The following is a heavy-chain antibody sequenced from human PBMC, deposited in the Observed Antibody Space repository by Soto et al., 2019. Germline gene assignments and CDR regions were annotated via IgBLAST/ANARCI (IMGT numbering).Heavy chain of an antibody. J-gene: IGHJ4*02. V-gene: IGHV3-33*01. D-gene: IGHD1-7*01. Sequence: QVQLVESGGGVVQPGRSLRLSCAASGFTFSSYGMHWVRQAPGKGLEWVAVIWYDGSNKYYADSVKGRFTISRDNSKNTLYLQMNSLRAGDTAVYYCTRDNWNYGGGDYWGQGTLVTVSS. CDR1: GFTFSSYG. CDR3: TRDNWNYGGGDY. CDR2: IWYDGSNK.